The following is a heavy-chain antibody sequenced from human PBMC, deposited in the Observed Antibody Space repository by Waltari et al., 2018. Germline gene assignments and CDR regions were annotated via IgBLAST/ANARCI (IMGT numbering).Heavy chain of an antibody. CDR3: ARGRRWLQFSSFDY. CDR1: GYTFTCYY. Sequence: QVQLVQPGAEVKKPGASVTVSCRASGYTFTCYYLHWVRQAPGQGLEWMGWINPNSGGTNYAQKFQGRVTMTRDTSISTAYMELSRLRSDDTAVYYCARGRRWLQFSSFDYWGQGTLVTVSS. CDR2: INPNSGGT. J-gene: IGHJ4*02. D-gene: IGHD5-12*01. V-gene: IGHV1-2*02.